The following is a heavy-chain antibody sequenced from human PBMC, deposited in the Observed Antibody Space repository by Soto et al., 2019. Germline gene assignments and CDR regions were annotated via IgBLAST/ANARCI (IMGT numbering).Heavy chain of an antibody. CDR2: INSDGSST. V-gene: IGHV3-74*01. CDR3: ARLSYDFWSGYYPDY. CDR1: GFTFSSYW. J-gene: IGHJ4*02. D-gene: IGHD3-3*01. Sequence: VGSLRLSCAASGFTFSSYWMHWVRQAPGKGLVWVSRINSDGSSTSYADSVKGRFTISRDNAKNTLYLQMNSLRAEDTAVYYCARLSYDFWSGYYPDYWGQGTLVTVSS.